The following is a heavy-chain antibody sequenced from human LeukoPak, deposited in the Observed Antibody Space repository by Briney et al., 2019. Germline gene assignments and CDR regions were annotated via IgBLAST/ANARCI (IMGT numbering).Heavy chain of an antibody. Sequence: GGSLRLSCAASGFTVSSNYMSWVRQAPGKGLEWVSVIYSGGSTYYADSVKGRFTISRDNSKYTLYLQMNSLRAEDTAVYYCARSPMYYYDSSGYYSWGQGTLVTVSS. J-gene: IGHJ4*02. CDR1: GFTVSSNY. D-gene: IGHD3-22*01. CDR3: ARSPMYYYDSSGYYS. V-gene: IGHV3-53*01. CDR2: IYSGGST.